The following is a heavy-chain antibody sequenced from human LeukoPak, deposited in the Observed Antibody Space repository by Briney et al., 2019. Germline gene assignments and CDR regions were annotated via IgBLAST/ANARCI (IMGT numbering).Heavy chain of an antibody. CDR3: ARQYSSGWSSYYGLDV. V-gene: IGHV6-1*01. Sequence: SQTLSLTCAISGDSVSSNSAAWNWIRQSPSRGLEWLGRTYYRSKWYDDYAVSVKSRITINPDTSKNQFSLQLNSVTPEDTAVYYCARQYSSGWSSYYGLDVWGQGTTVTVSS. J-gene: IGHJ6*02. D-gene: IGHD6-19*01. CDR2: TYYRSKWYD. CDR1: GDSVSSNSAA.